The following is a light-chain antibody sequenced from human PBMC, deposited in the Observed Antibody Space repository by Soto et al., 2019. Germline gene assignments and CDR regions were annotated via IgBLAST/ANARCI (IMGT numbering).Light chain of an antibody. CDR1: QSVSSSY. J-gene: IGKJ1*01. Sequence: EIVLTQSPGTLSLSPGERATLSCRASQSVSSSYLAWYQQRPGQSPRLLIYAASSRATGIPARFSGSGSGTEFTLTISSLQSEDFAVYYCQQYNNWLWTFGQGTKGDIK. CDR3: QQYNNWLWT. V-gene: IGKV3-15*01. CDR2: AAS.